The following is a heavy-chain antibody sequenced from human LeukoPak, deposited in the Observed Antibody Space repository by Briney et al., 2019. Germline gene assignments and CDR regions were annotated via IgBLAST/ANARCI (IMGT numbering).Heavy chain of an antibody. CDR2: IYHSGST. CDR3: AKGSRGYSSSWNDY. Sequence: PSETLSLTCAVSGGSISSSNWWSWVRPPPGKGLEWIGEIYHSGSTNYNPSLKSRVTISVDTSKNQFSLKLSSVTAADTAVYYCAKGSRGYSSSWNDYWGQGTLVTVSS. J-gene: IGHJ4*02. V-gene: IGHV4-4*02. CDR1: GGSISSSNW. D-gene: IGHD6-13*01.